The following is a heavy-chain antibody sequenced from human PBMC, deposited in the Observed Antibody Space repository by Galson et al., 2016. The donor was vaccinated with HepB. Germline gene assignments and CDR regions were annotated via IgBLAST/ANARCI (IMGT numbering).Heavy chain of an antibody. CDR2: IRCSGGES. CDR1: GFTFSSYA. D-gene: IGHD4-17*01. J-gene: IGHJ2*01. V-gene: IGHV3-23*01. Sequence: SLRLSCAASGFTFSSYAMTWVRQAPGKGLDWVSNIRCSGGESHYADSVKGRFTFSRDNSKNTMYVQMTSLGAEDTAVDYCASGTTVTTANSFWYFDLWGRGTLVTVAS. CDR3: ASGTTVTTANSFWYFDL.